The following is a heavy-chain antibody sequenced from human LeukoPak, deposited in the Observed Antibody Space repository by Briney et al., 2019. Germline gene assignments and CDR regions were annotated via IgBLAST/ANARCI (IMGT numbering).Heavy chain of an antibody. J-gene: IGHJ6*02. D-gene: IGHD3-10*01. V-gene: IGHV3-13*01. CDR1: GFTFSIYD. Sequence: GGSLRLSCAVSGFTFSIYDMHWVRQPTGKGLEWVSSIVTAGNTYYPRSLKGRFTISRENSKDPFYRQMNTLRAGDTAVYYCASGIMIRGVMSTYYYYGMDVWGQGTTVTVSS. CDR3: ASGIMIRGVMSTYYYYGMDV. CDR2: IVTAGNT.